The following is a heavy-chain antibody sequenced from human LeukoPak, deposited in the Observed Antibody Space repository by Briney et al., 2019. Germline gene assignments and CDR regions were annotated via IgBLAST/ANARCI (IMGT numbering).Heavy chain of an antibody. CDR1: GYTFTNYG. D-gene: IGHD2-21*02. Sequence: ASVKVSCKTSGYTFTNYGINWVRQAPGQGLEWMGRISAYNGNINYAQKLQGRVTITTDESTSTAYMELSSLRSEDTAVYYCARGVVGTAISTFAAGNWFDPWGQGTLVTVSS. V-gene: IGHV1-18*01. CDR3: ARGVVGTAISTFAAGNWFDP. J-gene: IGHJ5*02. CDR2: ISAYNGNI.